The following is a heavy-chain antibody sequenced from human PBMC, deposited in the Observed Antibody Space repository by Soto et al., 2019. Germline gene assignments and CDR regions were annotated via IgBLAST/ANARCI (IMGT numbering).Heavy chain of an antibody. J-gene: IGHJ6*02. Sequence: QVQLVQSGAEVKKPGSSVKVSCKASGGTFSSYAISRVRQAPGQGLEWMGGIIPIFGTANYAQKFQGRVTITADESTSTAYMELSSLRSEDTAVYYCARGPYYDFWGTNPRGYYYYYYGMDVWGQGTTVTVSS. CDR2: IIPIFGTA. CDR3: ARGPYYDFWGTNPRGYYYYYYGMDV. V-gene: IGHV1-69*01. CDR1: GGTFSSYA. D-gene: IGHD3-3*01.